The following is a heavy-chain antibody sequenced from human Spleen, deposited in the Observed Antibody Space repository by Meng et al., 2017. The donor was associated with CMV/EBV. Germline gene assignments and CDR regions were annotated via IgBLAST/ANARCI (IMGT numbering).Heavy chain of an antibody. Sequence: SGVSIVGGGFSWSWLRQHPGRGLEWIGSIYHSGNTDYNPSLKSRLTMSVDTSKNQFSLSLSAVTAAETAVYYCARGLATASFWFDSWGQGTLVTVSS. J-gene: IGHJ5*01. V-gene: IGHV4-31*02. CDR3: ARGLATASFWFDS. CDR1: GVSIVGGGFS. CDR2: IYHSGNT. D-gene: IGHD6-13*01.